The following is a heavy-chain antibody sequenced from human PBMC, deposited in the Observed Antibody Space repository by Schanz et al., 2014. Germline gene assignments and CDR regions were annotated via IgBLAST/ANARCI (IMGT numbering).Heavy chain of an antibody. CDR3: AKVQTHTLYGGNSCFDY. D-gene: IGHD2-21*02. CDR2: ISWNSGNI. J-gene: IGHJ4*02. V-gene: IGHV3-9*01. CDR1: GFTFDDHA. Sequence: EVQLVESGGGLVQPGRSLRLSCAASGFTFDDHAMHWVRQVPGKGLEWVSGISWNSGNIAYADSVKGRFTISRDNAKNSLYLQMNSLRPEDTALYHCAKVQTHTLYGGNSCFDYWGQGTLVTVSS.